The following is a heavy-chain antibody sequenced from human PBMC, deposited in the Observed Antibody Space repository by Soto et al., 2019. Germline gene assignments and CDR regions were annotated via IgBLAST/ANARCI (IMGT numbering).Heavy chain of an antibody. CDR3: ARDFVVGGPTINSYYGMDV. V-gene: IGHV3-15*07. CDR2: IKSKSDGGAI. Sequence: GGSLRLSCAASGFTFNDAWMNWVRQAPGKGLEWVGRIKSKSDGGAIDYAAPVTGRFTISRDDSKNTLYLQMDSLKTEDTAVYYCARDFVVGGPTINSYYGMDVWGQGTTVTVSS. J-gene: IGHJ6*02. D-gene: IGHD1-26*01. CDR1: GFTFNDAW.